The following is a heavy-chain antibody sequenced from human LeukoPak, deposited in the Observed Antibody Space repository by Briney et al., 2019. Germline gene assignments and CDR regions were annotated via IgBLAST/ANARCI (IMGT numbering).Heavy chain of an antibody. CDR1: GFTFSSYS. D-gene: IGHD5-12*01. V-gene: IGHV3-21*01. Sequence: GGSLRLSCAASGFTFSSYSMNWVRQAPGKGLEWVSSISSSGTYIYYADSVKGRFTISRDNAKNSLYLQMNSLRAEDTAVYYCASMPGILATIDDDHWGQGTLVTVSS. CDR3: ASMPGILATIDDDH. CDR2: ISSSGTYI. J-gene: IGHJ4*02.